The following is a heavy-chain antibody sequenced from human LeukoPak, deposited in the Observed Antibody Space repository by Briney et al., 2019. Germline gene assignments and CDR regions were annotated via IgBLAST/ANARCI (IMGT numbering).Heavy chain of an antibody. CDR2: INPNSGGT. D-gene: IGHD5-18*01. V-gene: IGHV1-2*02. J-gene: IGHJ5*02. CDR1: GYTFTGYY. Sequence: GASVKVSCKASGYTFTGYYMHWVRQAPGQGLEWMGWINPNSGGTNYAQKFQGRVTMTRDTPISTAYMELSRLRSDDTAVYYCATDKREYSYGSNWFDPWGQGTLVTVSS. CDR3: ATDKREYSYGSNWFDP.